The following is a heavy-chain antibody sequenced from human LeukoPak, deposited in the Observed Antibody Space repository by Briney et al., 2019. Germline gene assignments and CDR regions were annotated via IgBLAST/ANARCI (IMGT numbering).Heavy chain of an antibody. Sequence: SQTLSLTCTVSGGSISSGGYYWSWIRQHPGRGLEWIGYIYYSGSTNYNPSLKSRVTISVDTSKNQFSLKLSSVTAADTAVYYCARHNAVGATNLLPYYFDYWGQGTLVTVSS. V-gene: IGHV4-61*08. J-gene: IGHJ4*02. CDR1: GGSISSGGYY. D-gene: IGHD1-26*01. CDR2: IYYSGST. CDR3: ARHNAVGATNLLPYYFDY.